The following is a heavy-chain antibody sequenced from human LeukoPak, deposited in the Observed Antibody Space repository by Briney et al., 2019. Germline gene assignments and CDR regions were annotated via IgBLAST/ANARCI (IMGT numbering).Heavy chain of an antibody. Sequence: GWSARLSCAASGFNFNDYDINWVRQVPGKGLEWVSGINWNSVHIGYADSVKGRFAISRDNAQQSVHLQIFSLRPEDTALYYCSTSRPDRFLDSWGQGTLVTVST. J-gene: IGHJ4*02. D-gene: IGHD1-14*01. CDR2: INWNSVHI. V-gene: IGHV3-9*01. CDR3: STSRPDRFLDS. CDR1: GFNFNDYD.